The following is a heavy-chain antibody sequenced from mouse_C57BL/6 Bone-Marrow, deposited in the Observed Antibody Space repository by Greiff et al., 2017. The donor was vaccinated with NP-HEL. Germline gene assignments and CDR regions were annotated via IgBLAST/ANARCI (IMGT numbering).Heavy chain of an antibody. CDR1: GFTFSDYG. J-gene: IGHJ1*03. D-gene: IGHD2-1*01. CDR3: AGGGRGNSYWYFDV. CDR2: ISSGSSTI. V-gene: IGHV5-17*01. Sequence: DVMLVESGGGLVKPGGSLKLSCAASGFTFSDYGMHWVRQAPEKGLEWVAYISSGSSTIYYADTVKGRFTISRDNAKNTLFLQMTSLRSEDTAMYYGAGGGRGNSYWYFDVWGTGTTVTVSS.